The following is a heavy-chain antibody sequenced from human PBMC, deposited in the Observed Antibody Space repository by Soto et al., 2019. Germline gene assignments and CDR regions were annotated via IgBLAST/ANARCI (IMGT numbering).Heavy chain of an antibody. CDR2: ISSSSTYI. Sequence: GGSLRLSCAYSGFTFSSYSMNLVRQAPGKGLEWVSFISSSSTYIYYADSVKGRFTISRDNAKNSVYLQMNSLRVEDTAVYYCARDHYGDSDTTFDIWGQGQWSPSPQ. CDR3: ARDHYGDSDTTFDI. V-gene: IGHV3-21*01. CDR1: GFTFSSYS. J-gene: IGHJ3*02. D-gene: IGHD4-17*01.